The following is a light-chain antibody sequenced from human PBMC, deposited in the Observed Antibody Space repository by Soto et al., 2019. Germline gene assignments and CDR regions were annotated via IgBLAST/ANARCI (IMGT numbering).Light chain of an antibody. CDR1: SSDVGSYNL. J-gene: IGLJ2*01. CDR2: EVT. CDR3: CSYATSVVV. V-gene: IGLV2-23*02. Sequence: QSALTQPASVSGSPGQSITISCTGTSSDVGSYNLVSWYQQFPGKAPKLMIYEVTKRPSGVSNRFSGSKSGNTASLTISGLQAEDEADYYCCSYATSVVVFGGGTKVTVL.